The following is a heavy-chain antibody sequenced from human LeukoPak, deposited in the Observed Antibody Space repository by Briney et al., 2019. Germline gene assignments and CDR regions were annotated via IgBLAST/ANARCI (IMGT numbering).Heavy chain of an antibody. V-gene: IGHV4-30-4*08. CDR3: ARQVIGSHYHDY. J-gene: IGHJ4*02. CDR1: GGSISSGDYY. D-gene: IGHD1-26*01. CDR2: IYYSGST. Sequence: SETLSLTCTVSGGSISSGDYYWSWIRQPPGKGLEWIGYIYYSGSTYYNPSLKSRVTISVDTSKNQFSLRLSSVTAADTAVYYCARQVIGSHYHDYWGQGTLVTVSS.